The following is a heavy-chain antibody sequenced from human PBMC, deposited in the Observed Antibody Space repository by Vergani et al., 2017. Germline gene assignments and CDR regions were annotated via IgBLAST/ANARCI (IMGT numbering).Heavy chain of an antibody. CDR2: IYWNDDK. D-gene: IGHD3-22*01. V-gene: IGHV2-5*01. CDR3: AHRQTVVVVTPFDY. CDR1: GFSLSTSGVG. Sequence: QITLKESGPTLVKPTQTLTLTCTFSGFSLSTSGVGVGWIRQPPGKALEWLALIYWNDDKRYSPSLKIRLTITKDTSKNQVVLTMTNMDPVDTATYYCAHRQTVVVVTPFDYWGQGTLVTVSS. J-gene: IGHJ4*02.